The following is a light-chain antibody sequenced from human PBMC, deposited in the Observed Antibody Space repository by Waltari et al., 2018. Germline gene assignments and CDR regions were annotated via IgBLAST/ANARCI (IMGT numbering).Light chain of an antibody. Sequence: DIVMTQSPDSLAVSLGERSTINSKSSQNVLYSSNNQNYLAWYQQRPGQPPKLLIYWASTRESGVPDRFSGSGSGTDFTLTISSLLAEDVAVYYCQQYYAIPRTFGQGTKVEIK. J-gene: IGKJ1*01. CDR1: QNVLYSSNNQNY. CDR2: WAS. V-gene: IGKV4-1*01. CDR3: QQYYAIPRT.